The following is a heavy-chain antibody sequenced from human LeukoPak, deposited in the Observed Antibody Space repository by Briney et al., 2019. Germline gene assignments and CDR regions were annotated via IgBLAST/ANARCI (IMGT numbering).Heavy chain of an antibody. CDR2: ISAYNGNT. V-gene: IGHV1-18*01. J-gene: IGHJ3*02. CDR1: GYTFTSYG. Sequence: ASVKVSCKASGYTFTSYGISWVRQAPGQGLEWMGWISAYNGNTNYAQKLQGRVTMTRDTSITTAYMELSRLTSDDTALYYCARGIINKDAFDIWGQGTMVTVSS. D-gene: IGHD3-10*01. CDR3: ARGIINKDAFDI.